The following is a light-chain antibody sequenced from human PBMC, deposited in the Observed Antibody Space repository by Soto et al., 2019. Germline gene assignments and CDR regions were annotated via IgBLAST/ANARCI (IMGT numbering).Light chain of an antibody. CDR2: AAS. V-gene: IGKV3-20*01. J-gene: IGKJ2*01. CDR3: QQQGT. CDR1: RSLSSSY. Sequence: EIVLTQSPGTLSLSPGERATLSCRASRSLSSSYVVWYQQKPGQAPRLLIYAASRRATGIPDRFSGSGSATEYTLTISRLEPEDFAVYYCQQQGTFGHWTKLEIK.